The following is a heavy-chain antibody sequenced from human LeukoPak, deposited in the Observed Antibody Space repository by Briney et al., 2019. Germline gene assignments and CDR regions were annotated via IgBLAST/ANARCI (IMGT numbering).Heavy chain of an antibody. D-gene: IGHD3-10*01. Sequence: PSETLSLTCAVYGGSFSGYYWSWIRQPPGKGLEWIGEINHSGSTNYNPSLKSRVTISVDTSKNQFSLKLSSVTAADTAVYYCARHYGSGSYYNDPAWFDPWGQGTLVTVSS. CDR2: INHSGST. V-gene: IGHV4-34*01. CDR1: GGSFSGYY. CDR3: ARHYGSGSYYNDPAWFDP. J-gene: IGHJ5*02.